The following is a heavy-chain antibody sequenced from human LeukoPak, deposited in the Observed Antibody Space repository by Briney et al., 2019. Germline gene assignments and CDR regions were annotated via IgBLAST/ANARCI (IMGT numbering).Heavy chain of an antibody. J-gene: IGHJ3*02. CDR3: AKGYSGYGSAFDI. CDR1: GFTFDDYA. Sequence: GGSLRLSCAASGFTFDDYAMHWVRQAPGKGLEWVSGISWNSGSIGYADSVKGRFTISKDNAKNSLYLQMNSLRAEDTALYYCAKGYSGYGSAFDIWGQGTMVTVSS. CDR2: ISWNSGSI. V-gene: IGHV3-9*01. D-gene: IGHD5-12*01.